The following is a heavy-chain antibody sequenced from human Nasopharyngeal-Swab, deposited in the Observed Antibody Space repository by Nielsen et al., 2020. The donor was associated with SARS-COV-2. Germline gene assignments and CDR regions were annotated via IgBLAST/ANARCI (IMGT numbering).Heavy chain of an antibody. Sequence: WIRQPPGKGLEWVSAISGSGGSTYYADSVKGRFTISRDNSKNTLYLQMNSLRAEDTAVYYCAKEYGWAYYDFWSGSRYFDYWGQGTLATVSS. D-gene: IGHD3-3*01. CDR2: ISGSGGST. CDR3: AKEYGWAYYDFWSGSRYFDY. V-gene: IGHV3-23*01. J-gene: IGHJ4*02.